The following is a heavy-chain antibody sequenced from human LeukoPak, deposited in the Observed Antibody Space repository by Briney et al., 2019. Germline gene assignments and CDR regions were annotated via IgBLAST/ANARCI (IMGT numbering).Heavy chain of an antibody. D-gene: IGHD2-2*01. CDR2: ISYDGSNK. V-gene: IGHV3-30*18. J-gene: IGHJ4*02. Sequence: GGSLRLSCAASGFTFSSYGMHWVRQAPGKGLEWVAVISYDGSNKYYADSVKGRFTISRDNSKNTLYLQMNSLRAEDTAVYYCAKARSVKYQLPQFDYWGQGTLVTVSS. CDR3: AKARSVKYQLPQFDY. CDR1: GFTFSSYG.